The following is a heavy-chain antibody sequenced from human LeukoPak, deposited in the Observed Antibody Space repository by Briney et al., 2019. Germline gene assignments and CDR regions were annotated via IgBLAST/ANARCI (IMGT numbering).Heavy chain of an antibody. CDR2: ISYDGSNK. J-gene: IGHJ5*02. Sequence: GRSLRLSCAASGFTFSSYGMHWVRQAPGKGLEWVAVISYDGSNKYYADSVKGRFTIPRDNSKNTLYLQMNSLRAEDTAVYYCARVEGSFGIWFDPWGQGTLVTVSS. V-gene: IGHV3-30*03. CDR3: ARVEGSFGIWFDP. CDR1: GFTFSSYG. D-gene: IGHD1-14*01.